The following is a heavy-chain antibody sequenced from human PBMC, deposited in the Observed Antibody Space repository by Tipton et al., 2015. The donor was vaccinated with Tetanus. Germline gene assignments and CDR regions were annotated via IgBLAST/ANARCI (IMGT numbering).Heavy chain of an antibody. CDR1: GFRFSYSG. Sequence: SLRLSCAASGFRFSYSGMHWVRQAPGKGLEWVAVIPFDGRNERYADSVKGRFIISRDNSKNTLYLQMNSLRPEDTAVYYGAKEFQRARIRFFDSWGQGTQVTASS. CDR2: IPFDGRNE. V-gene: IGHV3-30*18. CDR3: AKEFQRARIRFFDS. J-gene: IGHJ4*02. D-gene: IGHD2-15*01.